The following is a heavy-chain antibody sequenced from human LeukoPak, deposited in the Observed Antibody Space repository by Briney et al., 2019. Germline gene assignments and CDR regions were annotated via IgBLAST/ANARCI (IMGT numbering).Heavy chain of an antibody. D-gene: IGHD4-11*01. Sequence: ASVKVSCKTSEYTFTGYYMHWVRQAPGQGLEWMGWINPNSGGTNYAQKFQGRVTMTRDTSISTAYMELSRLRSDDTAVYYCAREVDSNFHFYYYYYMDVWGKGTTVTVSS. CDR1: EYTFTGYY. CDR2: INPNSGGT. CDR3: AREVDSNFHFYYYYYMDV. J-gene: IGHJ6*03. V-gene: IGHV1-2*02.